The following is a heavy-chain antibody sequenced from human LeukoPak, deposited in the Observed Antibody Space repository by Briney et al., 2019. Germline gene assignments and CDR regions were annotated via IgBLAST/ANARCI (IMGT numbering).Heavy chain of an antibody. J-gene: IGHJ4*02. CDR3: ARYIFDYDFWSGYFD. V-gene: IGHV4-34*01. Sequence: SETLSLTCAVSGGSFSGYYWSWIRQPPGKGLEWIGEINHSGSTNYNSSLKSRVTISVDTSKNQFSLKLSSVTAADTAVYYCARYIFDYDFWSGYFDWGQGTLVTVSS. CDR2: INHSGST. D-gene: IGHD3-3*01. CDR1: GGSFSGYY.